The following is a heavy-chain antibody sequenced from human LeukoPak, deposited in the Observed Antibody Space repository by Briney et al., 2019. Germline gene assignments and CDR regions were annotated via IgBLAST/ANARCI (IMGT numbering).Heavy chain of an antibody. J-gene: IGHJ4*02. D-gene: IGHD6-13*01. Sequence: SQTLSLTCTVSGGSISSTNYYWGWIRQPPGKGLEWIGSIYYSGSTYYNPSLKSRVTISVDTSKNQLSLKLSSVTAADTAVYYCASPGYSSSWYKAPFDYWGQGTLVTVSS. CDR3: ASPGYSSSWYKAPFDY. V-gene: IGHV4-39*01. CDR2: IYYSGST. CDR1: GGSISSTNYY.